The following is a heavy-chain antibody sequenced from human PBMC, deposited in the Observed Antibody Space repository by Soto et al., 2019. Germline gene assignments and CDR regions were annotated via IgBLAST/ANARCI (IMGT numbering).Heavy chain of an antibody. CDR2: MNPDNGNT. V-gene: IGHV1-8*01. CDR1: GYTFTDFD. Sequence: QVQLEQSGAEVRKPGASVKVSCKTSGYTFTDFDINWVRQAPGQGLEWMGWMNPDNGNTGYAQSFQGRISMTGNTSLSTVYMELSILRSDDTAVYFCARKAGLHNYYYLDVWGKGTTVTVAS. D-gene: IGHD6-19*01. J-gene: IGHJ6*03. CDR3: ARKAGLHNYYYLDV.